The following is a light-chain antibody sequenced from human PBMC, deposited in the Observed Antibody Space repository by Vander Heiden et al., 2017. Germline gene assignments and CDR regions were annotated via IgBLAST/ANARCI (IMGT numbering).Light chain of an antibody. CDR2: GGS. CDR3: HQYGSSPST. V-gene: IGKV3-20*01. J-gene: IGKJ1*01. Sequence: DIALTQSPDTLSLSPGERAALYCRASQDVANNYVPWYHFKPGQAPRHVVFGGSGRASGIPDRFRGSGSGTDFTLTISRLEPEDVGVYFCHQYGSSPSTFGQGTKVEIK. CDR1: QDVANNY.